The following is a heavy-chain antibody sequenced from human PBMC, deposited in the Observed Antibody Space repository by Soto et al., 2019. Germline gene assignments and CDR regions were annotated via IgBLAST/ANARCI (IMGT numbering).Heavy chain of an antibody. CDR2: VTADGGT. V-gene: IGHV3-23*01. Sequence: PGGSLRLSCEGSGFTVSSHAMTWIRQAPGKGPEWVSTVTADGGTYYADSVKGRFAMSRDTSENTLYLQMNSLGAEDTAAYYCARDWGYSSNFNWFDPWGQGALVTVSS. D-gene: IGHD6-13*01. J-gene: IGHJ5*01. CDR1: GFTVSSHA. CDR3: ARDWGYSSNFNWFDP.